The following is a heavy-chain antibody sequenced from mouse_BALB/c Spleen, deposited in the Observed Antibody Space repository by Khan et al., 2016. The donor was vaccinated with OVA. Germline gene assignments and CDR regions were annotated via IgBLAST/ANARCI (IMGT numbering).Heavy chain of an antibody. V-gene: IGHV1-77*01. D-gene: IGHD4-1*01. CDR3: ARAGWDVFAY. CDR2: IYPGSDST. J-gene: IGHJ3*01. CDR1: GYTFTDYV. Sequence: QVQLQQPGPELVKPGASVKMSCKASGYTFTDYVMNWVKQRNGQGLEWIGQIYPGSDSTYYNEKFKGKATLTTDRSSNTAYMQLSNLTSEDSAAYFCARAGWDVFAYWGQGTLVTVSA.